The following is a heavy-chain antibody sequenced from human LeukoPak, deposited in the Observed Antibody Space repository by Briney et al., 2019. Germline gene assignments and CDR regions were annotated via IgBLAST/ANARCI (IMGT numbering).Heavy chain of an antibody. Sequence: ASVKVSCKASGYTFVNFGLIWVRQAPGQGLEWMGWISPENGDTNYAQTFQDRVTMTTDTSTNTAYMHLRSLPSDDTAVYFCARVFGYYYFYMDVWGEGTTVIISS. CDR3: ARVFGYYYFYMDV. D-gene: IGHD3-3*01. CDR1: GYTFVNFG. J-gene: IGHJ6*03. CDR2: ISPENGDT. V-gene: IGHV1-18*01.